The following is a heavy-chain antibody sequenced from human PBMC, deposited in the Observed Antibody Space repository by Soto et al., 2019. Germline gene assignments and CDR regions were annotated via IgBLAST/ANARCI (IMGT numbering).Heavy chain of an antibody. V-gene: IGHV3-74*01. D-gene: IGHD4-17*01. CDR1: GFTFSRYW. CDR2: INSDGSSA. CDR3: VRDNDYRGFDP. Sequence: GGSLRLSCAASGFTFSRYWMHWVRQVPGKGPVSISHINSDGSSARTADSVKGRFTISRDNAKNTLYLQMSSLRVEDTAVYFCVRDNDYRGFDPWGQGTLVTV. J-gene: IGHJ5*02.